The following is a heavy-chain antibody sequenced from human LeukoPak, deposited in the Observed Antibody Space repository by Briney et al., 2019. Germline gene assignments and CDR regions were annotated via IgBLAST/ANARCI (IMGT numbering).Heavy chain of an antibody. CDR2: INPNSGGT. V-gene: IGHV1-2*02. CDR1: GYTFTGYY. Sequence: ASVKVSCKASGYTFTGYYMHWVRQAPGQGLEWMGWINPNSGGTNYAQKFQGRVTMTRDTSISTAYMELSRLRSDDTTVYYCASGPSSGYYPLFDYWGQGTLVTVSS. CDR3: ASGPSSGYYPLFDY. D-gene: IGHD3-22*01. J-gene: IGHJ4*02.